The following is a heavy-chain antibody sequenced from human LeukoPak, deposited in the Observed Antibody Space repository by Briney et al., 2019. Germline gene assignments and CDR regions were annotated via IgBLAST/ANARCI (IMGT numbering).Heavy chain of an antibody. Sequence: SETLSLTCTVSGGSISSYYWSWIRQPPGKGLEWIGCFYKSGSTDYNPSLKSRATISVDTSKNQFSLKLSSVTAADTAVYYCARDGSSRAFQYWGQGTLVTVSS. V-gene: IGHV4-59*01. CDR1: GGSISSYY. J-gene: IGHJ1*01. CDR2: FYKSGST. D-gene: IGHD6-13*01. CDR3: ARDGSSRAFQY.